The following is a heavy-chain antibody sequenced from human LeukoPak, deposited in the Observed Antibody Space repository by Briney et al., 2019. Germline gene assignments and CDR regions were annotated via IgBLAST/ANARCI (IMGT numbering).Heavy chain of an antibody. J-gene: IGHJ4*02. Sequence: SETLSLTCTVSVGSISSVDYYLRWIRQPPGKGLEWFGYIFYSEMYNRQYLKSRITISVDTSKNQFSLKLSSVTAADTAVYYCASRGGRSGYHYIGYWGQGTLVTVSS. CDR1: VGSISSVDYY. V-gene: IGHV4-30-4*01. D-gene: IGHD3-22*01. CDR2: IFYSEM. CDR3: ASRGGRSGYHYIGY.